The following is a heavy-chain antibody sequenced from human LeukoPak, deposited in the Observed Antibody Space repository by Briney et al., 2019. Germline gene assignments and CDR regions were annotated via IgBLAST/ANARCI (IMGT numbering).Heavy chain of an antibody. Sequence: GGSLRLSCAASGFTLSNYWMSWVRQAPGRGLEWVANIKQDGSDKYYVGSVRGRFTISRDNAENSLYLQMSSLRAEDTAVYYCARVIANWGYPVYWGQGTLVTVSS. CDR2: IKQDGSDK. CDR3: ARVIANWGYPVY. D-gene: IGHD7-27*01. CDR1: GFTLSNYW. J-gene: IGHJ4*02. V-gene: IGHV3-7*04.